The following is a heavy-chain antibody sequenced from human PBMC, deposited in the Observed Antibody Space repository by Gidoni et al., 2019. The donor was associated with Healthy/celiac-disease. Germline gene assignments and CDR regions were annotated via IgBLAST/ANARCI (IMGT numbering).Heavy chain of an antibody. V-gene: IGHV1-2*06. CDR3: ARGAVAGTGVVNNWFDP. J-gene: IGHJ5*02. Sequence: QVQLVQSGAEVKKPGASVKVSCKASGYTFTRYYMHWVRQAPGQGLEWMGRINPNSGGTNYAQKFQGRVTMTRDTSISTAYMELSRLRSDDTAVYYCARGAVAGTGVVNNWFDPWGQGTLVTVSS. CDR2: INPNSGGT. D-gene: IGHD6-19*01. CDR1: GYTFTRYY.